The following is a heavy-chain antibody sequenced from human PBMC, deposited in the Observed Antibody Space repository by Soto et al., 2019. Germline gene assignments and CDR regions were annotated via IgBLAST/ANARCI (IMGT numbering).Heavy chain of an antibody. CDR1: GGSFSGYY. CDR3: ARRYGTVFDF. D-gene: IGHD6-13*01. V-gene: IGHV4-34*01. Sequence: PSETLSLTCAVYGGSFSGYYWTWIRQPPGKGLEWIGEINHSGSTNYNPSLKSRVTISVDTSKNQFSLKLSSVTAADTAVYYCARRYGTVFDFWGQGTLVTVS. J-gene: IGHJ4*02. CDR2: INHSGST.